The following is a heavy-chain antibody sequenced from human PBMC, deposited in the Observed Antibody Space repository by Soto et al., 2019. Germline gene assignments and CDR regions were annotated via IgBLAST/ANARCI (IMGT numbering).Heavy chain of an antibody. J-gene: IGHJ4*02. D-gene: IGHD6-19*01. CDR3: ASRRGSGWYGY. V-gene: IGHV3-23*01. CDR1: GFTFSSYA. Sequence: GESLKISCAASGFTFSSYAMSWVRQAPGKGLEWVSAISGSGGSTYYADSVKGRFTISRDNSKNTLYLQMNSLRAEDTAVYYCASRRGSGWYGYWGQGTLVTVSS. CDR2: ISGSGGST.